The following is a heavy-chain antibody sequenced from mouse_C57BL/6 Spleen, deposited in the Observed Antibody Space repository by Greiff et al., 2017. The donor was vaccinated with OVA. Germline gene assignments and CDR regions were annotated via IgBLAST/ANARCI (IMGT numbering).Heavy chain of an antibody. CDR2: ISYDGSN. CDR1: GYSITSGYY. D-gene: IGHD2-3*01. CDR3: ARDQDGYYAAWFAY. V-gene: IGHV3-6*01. Sequence: ESGPGLVKPSQSLSLTCSVTGYSITSGYYWNWIRQFPGNKLEWMGYISYDGSNNYNPSLQNRISITRDTSKNQFFLKLNSVTTEDTATDYCARDQDGYYAAWFAYWGQGTLVTVSA. J-gene: IGHJ3*01.